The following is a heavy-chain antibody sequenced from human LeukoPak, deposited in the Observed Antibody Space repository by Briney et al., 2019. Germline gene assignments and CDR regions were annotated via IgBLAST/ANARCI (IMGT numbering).Heavy chain of an antibody. CDR2: ISSSGSTI. D-gene: IGHD3-10*02. J-gene: IGHJ6*04. V-gene: IGHV3-48*03. Sequence: PGGSLRLSCAASGFTFSSYEMNWVRQAPGKGLEWVSYISSSGSTIYYADSVKGRFTIPRDNAKNSLYLQMNSVRAEDTAVYYCAELGITMIGGVWGKGTTVTISS. CDR3: AELGITMIGGV. CDR1: GFTFSSYE.